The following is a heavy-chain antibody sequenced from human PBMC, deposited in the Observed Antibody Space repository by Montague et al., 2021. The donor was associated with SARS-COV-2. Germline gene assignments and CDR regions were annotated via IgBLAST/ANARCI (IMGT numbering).Heavy chain of an antibody. CDR3: AKDTATIRIAVALMDV. Sequence: SLRLSCAASGFIFSSYGMHWVRQAPGKGLEWVAHIWYDGSNENYVDSVKGRFTISRDNFKNTLYLQMNSLRVEDTAAYYCAKDTATIRIAVALMDVWGQGTTVIVSS. CDR1: GFIFSSYG. V-gene: IGHV3-33*06. CDR2: IWYDGSNE. J-gene: IGHJ6*02. D-gene: IGHD6-19*01.